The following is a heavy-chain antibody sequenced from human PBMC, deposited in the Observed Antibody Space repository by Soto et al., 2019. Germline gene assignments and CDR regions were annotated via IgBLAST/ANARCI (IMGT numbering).Heavy chain of an antibody. D-gene: IGHD3-10*01. CDR3: ARDSPDFNSEFES. V-gene: IGHV6-1*01. CDR1: GDSVSNNGAT. CDR2: AYYRSRWHY. Sequence: SQTLSLTCAICGDSVSNNGATWNWIRQSPSRGLEWLGRAYYRSRWHYDYATSVRSRITINPDTSKNQFSLQLSSVTPEDTAVYYCARDSPDFNSEFESWGQGYLVTVSS. J-gene: IGHJ1*01.